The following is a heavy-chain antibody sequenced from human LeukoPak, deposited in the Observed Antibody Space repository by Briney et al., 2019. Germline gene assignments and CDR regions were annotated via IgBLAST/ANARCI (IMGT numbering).Heavy chain of an antibody. J-gene: IGHJ4*02. D-gene: IGHD5-18*01. V-gene: IGHV4-59*10. CDR3: ARGEDTAMVLDY. CDR2: IYTSGST. Sequence: SETLSLTCAVYGGSFSSYYWSWIRQPAGKGLEWIGRIYTSGSTNYNPSLKSRVTTSVDTSKNQFSLKLSSVTAADTAVYYCARGEDTAMVLDYWGQGTLVTVSS. CDR1: GGSFSSYY.